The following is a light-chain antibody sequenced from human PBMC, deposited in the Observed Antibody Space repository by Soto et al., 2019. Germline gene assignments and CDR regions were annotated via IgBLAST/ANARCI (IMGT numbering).Light chain of an antibody. Sequence: EIVMTQSPGTLSVSPGERATLSCWASQSVNRKLAWYQQKPGQAPRLLIYGASSRATGIPDRFSGSGSGTDFTLTISRLEPEDFAVYYCQQYGSSPVTFGQGTKVDIK. J-gene: IGKJ1*01. V-gene: IGKV3-20*01. CDR1: QSVNRK. CDR2: GAS. CDR3: QQYGSSPVT.